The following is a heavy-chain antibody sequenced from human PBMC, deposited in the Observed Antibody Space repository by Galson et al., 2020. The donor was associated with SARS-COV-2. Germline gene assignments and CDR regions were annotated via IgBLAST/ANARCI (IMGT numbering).Heavy chain of an antibody. J-gene: IGHJ4*02. CDR3: ARGEVQTLDY. Sequence: SVKVSCKAFAGSFSSYDNNWVRQAPAQGLEWKGGFIHVFAAAKYAQKFQGRVTITADEPATTVYMELTSLGSEDTAVYYCARGEVQTLDYWGQGTLVSVSS. CDR1: AGSFSSYD. V-gene: IGHV1-69*13. CDR2: FIHVFAAA.